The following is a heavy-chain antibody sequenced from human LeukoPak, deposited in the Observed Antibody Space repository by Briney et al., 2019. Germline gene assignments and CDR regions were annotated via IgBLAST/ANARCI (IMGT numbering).Heavy chain of an antibody. CDR1: GFTFSDYG. J-gene: IGHJ6*03. CDR2: IWYDGSNK. CDR3: AKDQQLVRRVYYYYMDV. D-gene: IGHD6-13*01. V-gene: IGHV3-30*02. Sequence: GGSLRLSCAASGFTFSDYGIHWVRQAPGKGLEWVALIWYDGSNKYYADSVKGRFTISRDNSKKTVYLQMNSLRPEDTAVYYCAKDQQLVRRVYYYYMDVWGKGTTVTISS.